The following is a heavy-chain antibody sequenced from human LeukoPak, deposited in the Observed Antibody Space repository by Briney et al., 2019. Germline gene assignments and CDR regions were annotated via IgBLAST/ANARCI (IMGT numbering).Heavy chain of an antibody. D-gene: IGHD6-19*01. CDR2: ISAYTGNT. CDR1: GYAFTSHS. J-gene: IGHJ4*02. V-gene: IGHV1-18*01. Sequence: APVKVSCKASGYAFTSHSISWVRQAPGQGLEWMGWISAYTGNTNYAQNLQGRVTMTTDTSTSTAYMELRSLRSDDTAVYYCARERSIGCDYWGQGTLVTVSS. CDR3: ARERSIGCDY.